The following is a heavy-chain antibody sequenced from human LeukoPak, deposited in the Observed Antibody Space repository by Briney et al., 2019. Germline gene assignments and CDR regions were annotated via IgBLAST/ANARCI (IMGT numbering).Heavy chain of an antibody. CDR3: AKGRYSSGWYDYFDY. D-gene: IGHD6-19*01. V-gene: IGHV3-23*01. J-gene: IGHJ4*02. CDR2: ISGSGGST. Sequence: PGGSLRLSCAASGFTFSSYAMSWVRQAPGKGLEWVSAISGSGGSTYYADSVKGRFTIPRDSSKNTLYLQMNSLRAEDTAVYYCAKGRYSSGWYDYFDYWGQGTLVTVSS. CDR1: GFTFSSYA.